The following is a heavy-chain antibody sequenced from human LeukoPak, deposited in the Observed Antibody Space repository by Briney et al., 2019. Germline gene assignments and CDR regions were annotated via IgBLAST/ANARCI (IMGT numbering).Heavy chain of an antibody. CDR2: INNDGSST. V-gene: IGHV3-74*01. Sequence: GGSLRLSCAASGFTFSNHWMHWVRQAPGKGLVWVSRINNDGSSTVYVDSVKGRFTISRDNAKNSLYLQMNSLRAEDTAVYYCARGVDAFDIWGQGTMVTVSS. CDR3: ARGVDAFDI. CDR1: GFTFSNHW. J-gene: IGHJ3*02.